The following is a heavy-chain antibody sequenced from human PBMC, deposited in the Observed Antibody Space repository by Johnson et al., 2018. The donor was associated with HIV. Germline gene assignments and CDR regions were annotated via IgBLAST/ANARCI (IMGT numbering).Heavy chain of an antibody. CDR3: ARDQFRKGWEQLGVDAFDI. CDR1: GIIVTGNF. D-gene: IGHD1/OR15-1a*01. Sequence: VQLVESGGGLVQPGGSLRLSCAASGIIVTGNFLSWFRQAPGQGLEWVGRTSNKANSYTTEYAASVKGRFTISRDVSKNSLYLQMNSLRAEDTALYYCARDQFRKGWEQLGVDAFDIWGQGTMVTVSS. J-gene: IGHJ3*02. V-gene: IGHV3-72*01. CDR2: TSNKANSYTT.